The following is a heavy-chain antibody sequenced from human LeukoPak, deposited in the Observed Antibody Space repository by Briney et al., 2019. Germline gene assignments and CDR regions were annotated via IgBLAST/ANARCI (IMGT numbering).Heavy chain of an antibody. Sequence: SETLSLTCTVSGGSISSGDYYWSWIRQPPGKGLEWIGYIYYSGSTYYNPSLKSRVTISVDTSKNQFSLKLSSVTAADTAVYYCAREPGGWPTPKYNWFDPWGQGTLVTVSS. CDR3: AREPGGWPTPKYNWFDP. D-gene: IGHD6-19*01. CDR2: IYYSGST. V-gene: IGHV4-30-4*01. CDR1: GGSISSGDYY. J-gene: IGHJ5*02.